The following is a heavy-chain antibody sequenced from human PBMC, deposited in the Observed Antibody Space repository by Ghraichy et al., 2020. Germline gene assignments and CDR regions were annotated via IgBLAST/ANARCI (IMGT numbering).Heavy chain of an antibody. CDR1: GFTFSRYW. V-gene: IGHV3-74*01. Sequence: GESLNISCAASGFTFSRYWMHWVRQAPGKGLVWVSRINSDGSSTSYADSVKGRFTISRDNAKNTLYLQMNSLRAEDTAVFYCARDGYSYGYNFYGLDVWGQGTTVTVSS. D-gene: IGHD5-18*01. CDR3: ARDGYSYGYNFYGLDV. CDR2: INSDGSST. J-gene: IGHJ6*02.